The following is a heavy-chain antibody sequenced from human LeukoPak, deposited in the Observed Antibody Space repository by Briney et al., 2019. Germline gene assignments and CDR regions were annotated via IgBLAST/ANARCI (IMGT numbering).Heavy chain of an antibody. CDR1: GFTFSSYW. D-gene: IGHD5-18*01. Sequence: GGSLRLSCAASGFTFSSYWMHWVRQAPGKGLVWVSSISSSSYIYYADSVKGRFTISRDNAKNSPYLQMNSLRAEDTAVYYCARLRGYSYGSDFDYWGQGTLVTVSS. CDR2: ISSSSYI. V-gene: IGHV3-21*01. J-gene: IGHJ4*02. CDR3: ARLRGYSYGSDFDY.